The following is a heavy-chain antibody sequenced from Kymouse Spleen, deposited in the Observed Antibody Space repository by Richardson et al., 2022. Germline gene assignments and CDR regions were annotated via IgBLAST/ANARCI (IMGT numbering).Heavy chain of an antibody. CDR2: ISWNSGSI. CDR3: AKGYYDILTGPHYYYYGMDV. J-gene: IGHJ6*02. V-gene: IGHV3-9*01. D-gene: IGHD3-9*01. CDR1: GFTFDDYA. Sequence: EVQLVESGGGLVQPGRSLRLSCAASGFTFDDYAMHWVRQAPGKGLEWVSGISWNSGSIGYADSVKGRFTISRDNAKNSLYLQMNSLRAEDTALYYCAKGYYDILTGPHYYYYGMDVWGQGTTVTVSS.